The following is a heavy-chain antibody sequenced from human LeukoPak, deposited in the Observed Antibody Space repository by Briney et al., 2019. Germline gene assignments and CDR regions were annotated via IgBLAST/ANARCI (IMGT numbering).Heavy chain of an antibody. CDR2: IYYSGST. J-gene: IGHJ3*02. CDR1: GGSISSSSYY. D-gene: IGHD3-10*01. V-gene: IGHV4-39*07. CDR3: ARDWGVGAFDI. Sequence: SETLSLTCTVSGGSISSSSYYWGWIRQPPGKGLEWIGNIYYSGSTYYKPSLKSRVTISADTSKNQFSLKLSSVTAADTAVYYCARDWGVGAFDIWGQGTMVTVSS.